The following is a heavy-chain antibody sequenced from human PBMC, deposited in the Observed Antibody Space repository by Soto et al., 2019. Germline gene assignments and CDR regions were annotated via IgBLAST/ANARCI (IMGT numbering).Heavy chain of an antibody. CDR3: AKDPLRMIHLPRRAVFDY. Sequence: GGSLRLSCAASGFTFSSYAMSWVRQAPGKGLEWVSIISGTGDSTYYADSVKGRFTISRDNSKNTLFLQMNSLRAEDTALYYCAKDPLRMIHLPRRAVFDYWGQGTLVTVSS. D-gene: IGHD3-10*01. CDR2: ISGTGDST. V-gene: IGHV3-23*01. CDR1: GFTFSSYA. J-gene: IGHJ4*02.